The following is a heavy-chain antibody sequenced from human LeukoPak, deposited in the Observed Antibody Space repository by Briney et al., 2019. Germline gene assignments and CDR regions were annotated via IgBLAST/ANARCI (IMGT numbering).Heavy chain of an antibody. D-gene: IGHD3-10*01. CDR1: GFTFSEYY. J-gene: IGHJ4*02. V-gene: IGHV3-11*01. Sequence: PGGSLRLSCAVSGFTFSEYYMSWIRQAPGKGLEWVSYISSSGSTTYYADSVKGRFTISRDNAKNSLYLQMNSLRAEDTAVYYCAREMDGPYGSGSPLDYWGQGTLVTVSS. CDR3: AREMDGPYGSGSPLDY. CDR2: ISSSGSTT.